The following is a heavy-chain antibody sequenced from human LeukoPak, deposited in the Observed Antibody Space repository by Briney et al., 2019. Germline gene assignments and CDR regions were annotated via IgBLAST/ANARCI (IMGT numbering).Heavy chain of an antibody. J-gene: IGHJ4*02. D-gene: IGHD6-19*01. V-gene: IGHV1-69*04. CDR3: AKIFNGMAGAYYFDS. Sequence: GASVKVSCKASGGTFSSYAISWVRQAPGQGLEWMGRIIPILGIANYAQKFQGRVTITADKSTSTAYMELSSLRSEDTAVYYCAKIFNGMAGAYYFDSWAQGTLVTVSS. CDR1: GGTFSSYA. CDR2: IIPILGIA.